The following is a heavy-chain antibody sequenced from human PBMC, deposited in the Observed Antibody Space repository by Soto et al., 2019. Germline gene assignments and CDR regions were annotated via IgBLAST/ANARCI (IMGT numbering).Heavy chain of an antibody. J-gene: IGHJ4*02. CDR2: IKKDGSEK. Sequence: PRWSLRLSCAASVISTSSYWMGWVRQAPGRGLEWVASIKKDGSEKYYMDSLKGRFTISRDNALNSLYLQMNSLRAEDTAVYFCVTGYHSDYWGQGTLVTVSS. D-gene: IGHD5-18*01. CDR1: VISTSSYW. CDR3: VTGYHSDY. V-gene: IGHV3-7*03.